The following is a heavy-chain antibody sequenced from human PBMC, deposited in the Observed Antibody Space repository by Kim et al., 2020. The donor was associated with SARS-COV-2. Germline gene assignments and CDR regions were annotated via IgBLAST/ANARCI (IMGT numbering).Heavy chain of an antibody. J-gene: IGHJ2*01. CDR2: LSGSSNYI. CDR1: GFTFSTYG. V-gene: IGHV3-21*04. CDR3: ARTFLGEAGYCSGDNCYPWYFDL. D-gene: IGHD2-15*01. Sequence: GGSLRLSCAASGFTFSTYGMNWVRQAPGKGLEWVSLLSGSSNYIYYADSVKGRFTISRDNAKSSLYLQMNSLRAEDTAVYYCARTFLGEAGYCSGDNCYPWYFDLWGRGTLVTVSS.